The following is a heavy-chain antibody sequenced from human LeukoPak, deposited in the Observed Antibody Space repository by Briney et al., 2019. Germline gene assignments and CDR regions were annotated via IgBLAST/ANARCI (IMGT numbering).Heavy chain of an antibody. Sequence: SETLSPTCTVSGGSISSGDYYWSWIRQPPGKGLEWSGYIYYSGSTYYNPSLKSRVTISVDTSKNQFSLKLSSVTAADTAVYYCARVGITMIVVSYAFDIWGQGTMVTVSS. D-gene: IGHD3-22*01. V-gene: IGHV4-30-4*01. CDR3: ARVGITMIVVSYAFDI. CDR2: IYYSGST. J-gene: IGHJ3*02. CDR1: GGSISSGDYY.